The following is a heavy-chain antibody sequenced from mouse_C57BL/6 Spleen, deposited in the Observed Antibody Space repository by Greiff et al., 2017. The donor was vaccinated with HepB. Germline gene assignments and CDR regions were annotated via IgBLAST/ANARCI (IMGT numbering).Heavy chain of an antibody. CDR3: ARGDGRGDYAMDY. D-gene: IGHD1-1*01. CDR2: IDPSDSYT. V-gene: IGHV1-69*01. CDR1: GYTFTSYW. Sequence: VQLQQPGAELVMPGASVKLSCKASGYTFTSYWMHWVKQRPGQGLEWIGEIDPSDSYTNYNQKFKGKSTLTVDKSSSTAYMQLSSLTSEDSAVYYCARGDGRGDYAMDYWGQGTSVTVSS. J-gene: IGHJ4*01.